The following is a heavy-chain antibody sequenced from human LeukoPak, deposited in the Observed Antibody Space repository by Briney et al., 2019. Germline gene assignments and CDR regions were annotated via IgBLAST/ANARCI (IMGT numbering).Heavy chain of an antibody. CDR1: GYTFTRYG. J-gene: IGHJ4*02. CDR3: ARDIASGWSHYDY. V-gene: IGHV1-18*01. CDR2: ISAYNGNT. Sequence: ASVNVSYKAAGYTFTRYGIRWVGQAPGHGLEWTGWISAYNGNTTYAQKLQRRVTMTTDTSTSTAYMELRSLRSDDTAVYYCARDIASGWSHYDYWGQGTLGTVSS. D-gene: IGHD6-19*01.